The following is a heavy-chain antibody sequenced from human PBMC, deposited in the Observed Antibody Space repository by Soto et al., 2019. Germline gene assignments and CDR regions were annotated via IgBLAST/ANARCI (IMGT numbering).Heavy chain of an antibody. V-gene: IGHV4-30-4*01. D-gene: IGHD4-17*01. Sequence: QVQLQESGPGLVKPSQTLSLTCTVSGGSISSGDYYWSWIRQPPGKGLEWIGYIYYSGSTYYNPALKSRVTISVDTSKNQFSPKLSSVTAADTAVYSCAIYGGNSVYFDCWGQGTLVTVSS. CDR3: AIYGGNSVYFDC. CDR1: GGSISSGDYY. CDR2: IYYSGST. J-gene: IGHJ4*02.